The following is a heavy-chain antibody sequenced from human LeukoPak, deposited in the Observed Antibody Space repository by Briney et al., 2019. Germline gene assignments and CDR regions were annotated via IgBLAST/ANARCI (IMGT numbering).Heavy chain of an antibody. J-gene: IGHJ4*02. V-gene: IGHV1-2*02. D-gene: IGHD6-19*01. CDR2: INPNSGGT. Sequence: ASVKVSRKASGYTFTGYYMHWVRQAPGQGLEWMGWINPNSGGTNYAQKFQGRVTMTRDMSTSTVYMELSSLRSEDTAVYYCARDGGSSAHNPADFDYWGQGTLVTVSS. CDR1: GYTFTGYY. CDR3: ARDGGSSAHNPADFDY.